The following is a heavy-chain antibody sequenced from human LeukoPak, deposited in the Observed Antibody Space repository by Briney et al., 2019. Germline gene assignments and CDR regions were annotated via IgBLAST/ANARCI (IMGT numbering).Heavy chain of an antibody. Sequence: GGALRLSCAASGFTFSSYSMNWVRQAPGQGLGWVAVISDGGTHLYYADSVKGRFTISRDNSESTMYLQMNSLRVEDTAVYYCAKEGTRSHSQWAFDFWGQGTMVTVSS. CDR2: ISDGGTHL. CDR3: AKEGTRSHSQWAFDF. D-gene: IGHD6-19*01. J-gene: IGHJ3*01. V-gene: IGHV3-30*18. CDR1: GFTFSSYS.